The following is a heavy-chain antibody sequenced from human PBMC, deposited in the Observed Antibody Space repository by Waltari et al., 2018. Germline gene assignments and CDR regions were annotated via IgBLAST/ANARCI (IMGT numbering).Heavy chain of an antibody. J-gene: IGHJ4*02. D-gene: IGHD3-10*01. CDR1: VLSTHTFKSAY. V-gene: IGHV3-15*01. CDR3: VTDRGDFDY. CDR2: IKTDSEGAAT. Sequence: VQLVESGGGLVPPAWSLRLSCLVSVLSTHTFKSAYMSWVRRAPTRGLEWIGRIKTDSEGAATEFAAPVKGRFSISRDDSKKTLYLQLSSLEKDDTAVYYCVTDRGDFDYWGQGTLVTVSS.